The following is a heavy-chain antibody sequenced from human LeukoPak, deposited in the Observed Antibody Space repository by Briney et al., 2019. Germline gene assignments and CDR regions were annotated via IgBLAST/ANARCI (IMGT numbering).Heavy chain of an antibody. CDR1: GFTFSSYA. CDR3: AKGPHYGSGRQKTFDY. V-gene: IGHV3-23*01. Sequence: AGGSLRLSCAASGFTFSSYALSWVRQAPGRGLDWVSAISASGGSTYYADSVKGRFTISRDNPKNTLYLQMNSLRAEDTAVYYCAKGPHYGSGRQKTFDYWGQGTLVTVSS. J-gene: IGHJ4*02. CDR2: ISASGGST. D-gene: IGHD3-10*01.